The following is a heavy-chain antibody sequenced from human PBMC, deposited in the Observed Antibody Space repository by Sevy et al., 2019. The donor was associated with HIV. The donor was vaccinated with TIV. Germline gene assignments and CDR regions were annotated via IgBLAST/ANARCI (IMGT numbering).Heavy chain of an antibody. J-gene: IGHJ4*02. Sequence: GESLKISCRGSGNSFTNNWIGWVRQMPGKALDWMGVIFPGNSDTRYSPSLQSQVTISAAKSITTAYLHWNSLRASDTAIYYCVRVVAGEGHLDYWGQGTLVTVSS. CDR2: IFPGNSDT. CDR1: GNSFTNNW. CDR3: VRVVAGEGHLDY. V-gene: IGHV5-51*01. D-gene: IGHD2-15*01.